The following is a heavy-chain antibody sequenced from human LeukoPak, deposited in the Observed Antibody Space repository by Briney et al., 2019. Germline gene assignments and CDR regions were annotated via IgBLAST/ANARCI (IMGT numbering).Heavy chain of an antibody. CDR2: IYYSGST. J-gene: IGHJ6*02. CDR1: GGSISTYY. Sequence: SETLSLTCTVSGGSISTYYRNWIRQPPGKGLEWIGHIYYSGSTSYNPSLKSRVTISVDTSKNQFSLKLSSVTAVDTAVYYCAKGGSTNFYYGDVWGQGTTVTVSS. D-gene: IGHD2/OR15-2a*01. CDR3: AKGGSTNFYYGDV. V-gene: IGHV4-59*01.